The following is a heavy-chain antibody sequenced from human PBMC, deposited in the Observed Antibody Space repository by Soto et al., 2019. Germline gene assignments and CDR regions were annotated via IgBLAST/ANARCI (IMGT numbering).Heavy chain of an antibody. D-gene: IGHD3-10*01. V-gene: IGHV3-21*01. CDR3: ARCMGFDGSGYAFFDS. CDR1: GFTFSGHT. J-gene: IGHJ4*02. Sequence: EVQLVESGGGLVKHGGSLRLSCAASGFTFSGHTINWVRQAPGKGLEWVSSVSSSSSYIYYADSEKDRFTVSRDNAEKSLYPQVNSLRAEDTATYYCARCMGFDGSGYAFFDSWGQGTRFTFSS. CDR2: VSSSSSYI.